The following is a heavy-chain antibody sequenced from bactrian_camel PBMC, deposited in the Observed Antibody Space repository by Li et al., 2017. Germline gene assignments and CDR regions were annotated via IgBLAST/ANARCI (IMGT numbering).Heavy chain of an antibody. J-gene: IGHJ4*01. V-gene: IGHV3S54*01. D-gene: IGHD2*01. CDR2: VYPLSGVT. Sequence: HVQLVESGGGSVQPGGSLRLSCDASGYTYSSNCMGWFRQAPGKEREGVAVVYPLSGVTAYVDSVKGRFAISQDNANTLFLQMNSLKPEDTAMYYCAANFGPYCSGPYLARRANFLGQGTQVTVS. CDR1: GYTYSSNC.